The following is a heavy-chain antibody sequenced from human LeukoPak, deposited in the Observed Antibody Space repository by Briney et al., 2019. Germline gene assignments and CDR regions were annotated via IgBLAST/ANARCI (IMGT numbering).Heavy chain of an antibody. D-gene: IGHD7-27*01. Sequence: GGSLRLSCAASGFTFSDYPMNWVRQAPGKGLEWISNIRGSGSGSGSGVYHADSVRGRFTISRDDAKNSLFLQMNSLRADDTAFYYCARDDKWGFDYWGQGALVTVSS. CDR2: IRGSGSGSGSGV. J-gene: IGHJ4*02. CDR1: GFTFSDYP. CDR3: ARDDKWGFDY. V-gene: IGHV3-48*04.